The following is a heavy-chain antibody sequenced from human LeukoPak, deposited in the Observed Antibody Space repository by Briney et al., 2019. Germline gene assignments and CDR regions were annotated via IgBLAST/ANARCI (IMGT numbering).Heavy chain of an antibody. D-gene: IGHD1-26*01. CDR2: ISSNGGST. J-gene: IGHJ4*02. Sequence: GGSRRLSCAASGFTFSSYAMHWVRQAPGKGLEYVSAISSNGGSTYYANSVKGRFTISRDNSKNTLYLQMGSLRAEDTAVYYCATTGSGSYYDYWGQGTLVTVSS. V-gene: IGHV3-64*01. CDR3: ATTGSGSYYDY. CDR1: GFTFSSYA.